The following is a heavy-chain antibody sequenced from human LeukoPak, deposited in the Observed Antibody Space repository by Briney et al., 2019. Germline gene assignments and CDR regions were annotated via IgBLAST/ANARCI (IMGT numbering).Heavy chain of an antibody. J-gene: IGHJ3*02. CDR1: GYTFTSYG. CDR2: ISAYNGNT. D-gene: IGHD6-13*01. Sequence: ASVKVSCKASGYTFTSYGISWVRQAPGQGLEWMGWISAYNGNTNYAQKFQGRVTMTEDTSTDTAYMELSSLRSEDTAVYYCATDLGSWRPTDAFDIWGQGTMVTVSS. V-gene: IGHV1-18*01. CDR3: ATDLGSWRPTDAFDI.